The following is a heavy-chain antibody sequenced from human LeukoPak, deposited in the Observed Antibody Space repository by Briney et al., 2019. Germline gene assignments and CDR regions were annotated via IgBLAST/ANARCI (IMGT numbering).Heavy chain of an antibody. CDR3: ARQTDYYDSSGYYALDWYFDL. CDR2: IYSGGSI. Sequence: GGSLRLSCADSGFTVSSNYMRWVRQAPGKGLEWVSVIYSGGSIHYADSVKGRFTISRDNSKNTLYLQMNSLRAEDTAVYHCARQTDYYDSSGYYALDWYFDLWGRGTLVTVSS. D-gene: IGHD3-22*01. J-gene: IGHJ2*01. V-gene: IGHV3-66*04. CDR1: GFTVSSNY.